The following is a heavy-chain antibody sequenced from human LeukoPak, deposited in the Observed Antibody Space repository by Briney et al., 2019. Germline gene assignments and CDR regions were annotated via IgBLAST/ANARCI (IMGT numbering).Heavy chain of an antibody. CDR2: IYHSGST. Sequence: SGTLSLTCAVSGGSISSSDWWTWVRPPPGEGLEWIGEIYHSGSTKYNPSLKSRVTISVDASKTQFSLKLNSVTAADTAVYYCARGSRELYYFDYWGQGTLVTVSS. V-gene: IGHV4-4*02. CDR3: ARGSRELYYFDY. D-gene: IGHD1-7*01. CDR1: GGSISSSDW. J-gene: IGHJ4*02.